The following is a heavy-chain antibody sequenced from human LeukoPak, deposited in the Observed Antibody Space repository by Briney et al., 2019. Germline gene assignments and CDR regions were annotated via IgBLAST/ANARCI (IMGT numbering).Heavy chain of an antibody. Sequence: QPGRSLRLSCAASGFTFSSYTMNWVRQAPGKGLEWVSYITSGSGTIYYADSVNGRFTISRDNAKNSLYLQMNSLRDEDTAVYYCARGYSGGRYPFDYWGQGTLVTVSS. V-gene: IGHV3-48*02. CDR2: ITSGSGTI. CDR1: GFTFSSYT. CDR3: ARGYSGGRYPFDY. D-gene: IGHD5-12*01. J-gene: IGHJ4*02.